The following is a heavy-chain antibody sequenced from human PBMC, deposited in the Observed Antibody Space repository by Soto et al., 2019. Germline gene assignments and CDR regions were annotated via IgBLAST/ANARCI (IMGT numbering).Heavy chain of an antibody. J-gene: IGHJ4*02. D-gene: IGHD5-12*01. Sequence: QLQLQESGSGLVKPSQTLSLTCAVSGGSISSGGYSWSWIRQPPGKGLEWIGYIYHSGSTYYNPSLKRTITISVDKSKNQFTLKLSSATAADTAVYYCAAGGGLPRYSWGQGTLVTVSS. CDR1: GGSISSGGYS. CDR3: AAGGGLPRYS. CDR2: IYHSGST. V-gene: IGHV4-30-2*01.